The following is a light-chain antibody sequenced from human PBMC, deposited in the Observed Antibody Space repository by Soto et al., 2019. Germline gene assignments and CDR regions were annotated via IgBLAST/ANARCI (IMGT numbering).Light chain of an antibody. CDR2: AAS. CDR3: KKLTGALGT. V-gene: IGKV1-27*01. Sequence: DIQMTQSPSSLSASVGDRVTITCRASQGISNYLAWYQQKPGKVPNLLIYAASTLQSGVPSRFSGCGFGTVFPLPIGSLQPEDVAIYYVKKLTGALGTFGGGPRV. J-gene: IGKJ4*01. CDR1: QGISNY.